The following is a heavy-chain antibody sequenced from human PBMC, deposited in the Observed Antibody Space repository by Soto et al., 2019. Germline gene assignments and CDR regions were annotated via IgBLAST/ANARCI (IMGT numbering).Heavy chain of an antibody. CDR1: GFTFSSYS. CDR3: ATDLGYCSGGSCYEFDY. V-gene: IGHV3-21*01. Sequence: GGSLRLSCAASGFTFSSYSMNWVRQAPGKGLEWVSSISSSSSYIYYADSVKGRFTISRDNAKNSLYLQMNSLRAEDTAVYYCATDLGYCSGGSCYEFDYWGQGTLVTVSS. CDR2: ISSSSSYI. J-gene: IGHJ4*02. D-gene: IGHD2-15*01.